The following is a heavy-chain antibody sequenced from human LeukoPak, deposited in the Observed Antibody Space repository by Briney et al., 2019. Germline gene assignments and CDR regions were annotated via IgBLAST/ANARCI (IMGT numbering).Heavy chain of an antibody. Sequence: PGRSLRLSCAASGFTFSSYPMHWVRQAPGKGLEWLAFISYGGSNKYYADSVKGRFTISRDNSKNTLYLQMNSLRVEDTAVYYCARDRCGYSSTCPFDYWGQGTLVTVSS. D-gene: IGHD6-13*01. CDR2: ISYGGSNK. CDR3: ARDRCGYSSTCPFDY. CDR1: GFTFSSYP. J-gene: IGHJ4*02. V-gene: IGHV3-30-3*01.